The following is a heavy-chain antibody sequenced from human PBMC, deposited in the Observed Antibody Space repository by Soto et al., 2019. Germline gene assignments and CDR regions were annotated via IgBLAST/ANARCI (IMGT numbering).Heavy chain of an antibody. J-gene: IGHJ5*02. V-gene: IGHV4-59*08. Sequence: SEPLSLTCTVSGGSIISYYWSWILQPPWKGLEWIGYIYYSGSTNYNPSLKSRVTISVDTSKNQFSLNLTSVTAADTAVYYCARQERSSTVFRGVINWFDTFGQGTLVTVS. CDR3: ARQERSSTVFRGVINWFDT. CDR2: IYYSGST. CDR1: GGSIISYY. D-gene: IGHD3-10*01.